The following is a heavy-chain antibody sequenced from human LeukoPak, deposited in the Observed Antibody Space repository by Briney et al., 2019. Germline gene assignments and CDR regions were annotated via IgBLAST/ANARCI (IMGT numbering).Heavy chain of an antibody. CDR3: AREAYCGGDCYGLDY. CDR2: IKQDGSER. Sequence: PGGSLRLSCAASGFTFSSYWMSWVRQAPGKGLEWVANIKQDGSERYYVDSVKGRFTISRDNAKNSLYLQMNSLRAEDTAVYYCAREAYCGGDCYGLDYWGQGTLVTVSS. J-gene: IGHJ4*02. CDR1: GFTFSSYW. D-gene: IGHD2-21*02. V-gene: IGHV3-7*01.